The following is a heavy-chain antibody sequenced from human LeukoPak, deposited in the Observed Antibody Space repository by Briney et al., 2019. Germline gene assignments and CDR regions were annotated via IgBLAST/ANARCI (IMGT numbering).Heavy chain of an antibody. Sequence: PGGSLRLSCAASGITFSSYTMNWVRQAPGKGLEWVSSISTSSSYIYYADSVKGRFTISRDNAKNSLYLQMNSLRAEDTAVYYCARRYGDYVGSFEYWGRGTLVTVSS. V-gene: IGHV3-21*01. CDR1: GITFSSYT. CDR3: ARRYGDYVGSFEY. D-gene: IGHD4-17*01. CDR2: ISTSSSYI. J-gene: IGHJ4*02.